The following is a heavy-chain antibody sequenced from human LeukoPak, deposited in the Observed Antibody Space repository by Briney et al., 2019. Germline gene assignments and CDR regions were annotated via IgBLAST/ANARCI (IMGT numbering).Heavy chain of an antibody. CDR3: ARVMGAKGINFDY. Sequence: KPSETLSLTCTVSGCSVSSRSHYWGWIRQHPGRGLEWVGYIYYSGSTYYNPSLKSRVTISVDTSKNQFSLKLSSVTAAHTAVYYCARVMGAKGINFDYWGQGTLVTVSS. D-gene: IGHD6-13*01. V-gene: IGHV4-31*03. CDR1: GCSVSSRSHY. J-gene: IGHJ4*02. CDR2: IYYSGST.